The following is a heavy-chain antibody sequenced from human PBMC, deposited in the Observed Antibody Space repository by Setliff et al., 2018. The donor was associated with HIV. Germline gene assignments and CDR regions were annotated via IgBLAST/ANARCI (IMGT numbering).Heavy chain of an antibody. Sequence: PSETLSLTCGLNGLPFGNYYWNWIRQSPGKGLEWIVEVNHNGNINYNPSLQSRVTVSVDTSKPHYPLKMNSVTAADTAVYYCAITLVGVTTEMYWGQGTLVTVSS. CDR3: AITLVGVTTEMY. J-gene: IGHJ4*02. CDR1: GLPFGNYY. CDR2: VNHNGNI. V-gene: IGHV4-34*01. D-gene: IGHD2-21*02.